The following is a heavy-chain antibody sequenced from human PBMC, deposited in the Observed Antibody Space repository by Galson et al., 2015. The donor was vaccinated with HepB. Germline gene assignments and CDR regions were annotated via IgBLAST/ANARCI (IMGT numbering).Heavy chain of an antibody. CDR3: ARVETMMSDY. Sequence: SVKVSCKASGYIFTGYYIHWVRQAPGQGLEWMGRINPNSGGTKFAQKFQGRVTMTRDTSIGTVFMELSRLRSDDTAVYYCARVETMMSDYWGQGTLVTVSS. CDR1: GYIFTGYY. J-gene: IGHJ4*02. D-gene: IGHD3-22*01. V-gene: IGHV1-2*06. CDR2: INPNSGGT.